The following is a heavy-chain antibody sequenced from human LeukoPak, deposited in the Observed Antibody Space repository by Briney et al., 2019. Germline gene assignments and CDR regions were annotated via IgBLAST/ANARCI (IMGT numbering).Heavy chain of an antibody. J-gene: IGHJ4*02. CDR3: ARVSGYDWERCYDY. Sequence: SETLSLTCTVSGGPISSYYWSWIRQPPGKGLEWIRYIYYSGSTNYNPSLKSRVTISVDTSKNQFSLTLSSVTAADTAMYYCARVSGYDWERCYDYWGQGSLVTVSA. CDR1: GGPISSYY. D-gene: IGHD5-12*01. CDR2: IYYSGST. V-gene: IGHV4-59*01.